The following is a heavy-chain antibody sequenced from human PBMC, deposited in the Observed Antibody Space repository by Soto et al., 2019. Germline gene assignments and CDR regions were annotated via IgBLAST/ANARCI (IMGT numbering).Heavy chain of an antibody. CDR3: AREEGLYCSGGSCYLDY. Sequence: ASVKVSCKASGGTFSSYAISWVRQAPGQGLEWMGGIIPIFGTANYAQKFQGRVTITADESTSTAYMELSSLRSEDTAVYYCAREEGLYCSGGSCYLDYWGQGTLVTVSS. CDR1: GGTFSSYA. D-gene: IGHD2-15*01. V-gene: IGHV1-69*13. CDR2: IIPIFGTA. J-gene: IGHJ4*02.